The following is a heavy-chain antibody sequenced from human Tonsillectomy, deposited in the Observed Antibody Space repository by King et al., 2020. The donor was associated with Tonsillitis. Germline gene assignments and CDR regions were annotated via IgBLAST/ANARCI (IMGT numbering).Heavy chain of an antibody. CDR1: GFTFSSYA. Sequence: VQLVESGGGLVQPGGSLRLSCAASGFTFSSYAMSCVRQAPGEGLEWVSVISGSGGSTYYADSVKGRLTISRDNSKNTLYLQMNSLRAEDTAVYYCAKAITMIVVVILDYWGQGTLVTVSS. J-gene: IGHJ4*02. CDR3: AKAITMIVVVILDY. CDR2: ISGSGGST. V-gene: IGHV3-23*04. D-gene: IGHD3-22*01.